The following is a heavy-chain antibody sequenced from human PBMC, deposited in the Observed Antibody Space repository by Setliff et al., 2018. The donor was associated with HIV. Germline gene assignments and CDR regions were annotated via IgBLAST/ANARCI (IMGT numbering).Heavy chain of an antibody. CDR1: NGSFSGYY. Sequence: PSETLSLTCAVYNGSFSGYYWTWIRQPPGKGLEWIGHVHSNGFKNYNSSLESRVDISVDTSKNQISLKVDSVTAADTAMYFCARGAVGSYYDYVNIYYHDYIDLWGKGTTVTVSS. CDR3: ARGAVGSYYDYVNIYYHDYIDL. D-gene: IGHD4-4*01. J-gene: IGHJ6*03. V-gene: IGHV4-34*01. CDR2: VHSNGFK.